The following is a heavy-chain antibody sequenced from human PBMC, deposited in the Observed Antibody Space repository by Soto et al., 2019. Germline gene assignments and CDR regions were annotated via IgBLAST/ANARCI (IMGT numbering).Heavy chain of an antibody. CDR2: IRSKAYGGTT. CDR1: GFTFGDYA. V-gene: IGHV3-49*03. Sequence: GGSLRLSCTASGFTFGDYAMSWFRQAPGKGLEWVGFIRSKAYGGTTEYAASVKGRFTISRDDSKSIAYLQMNSLKTEDTAVYYCTIDSFWSGTDYMGVWGKGSTVTVSS. D-gene: IGHD3-3*01. CDR3: TIDSFWSGTDYMGV. J-gene: IGHJ6*03.